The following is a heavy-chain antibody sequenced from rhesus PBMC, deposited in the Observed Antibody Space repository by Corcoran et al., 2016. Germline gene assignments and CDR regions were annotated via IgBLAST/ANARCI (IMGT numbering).Heavy chain of an antibody. J-gene: IGHJ4*01. D-gene: IGHD6-31*01. V-gene: IGHV4-76*01. CDR1: GGSLSGDYD. CDR2: IYGSSGSA. Sequence: QVQLQESGPGLVKPSETLSLTCAVSGGSLSGDYDWSWIRQPPGKGLEWLGYIYGSSGSANYNPSLKTRVSISKDTSKIQFSLKVSSVTAADTAVYYCARRSSSGWTFDYWGQGVLVTVSS. CDR3: ARRSSSGWTFDY.